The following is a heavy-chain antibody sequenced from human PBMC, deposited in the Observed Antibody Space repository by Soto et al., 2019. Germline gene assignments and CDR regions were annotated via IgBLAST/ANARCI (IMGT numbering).Heavy chain of an antibody. Sequence: GSLRLSCVASGFTFNIYWMHWVRQAPGKGLEWVSRIDNDGSATTYADSVKGRFTISRDNAKNTLFLQMNTLRVDDTAVYYCARDTWNSYWGKGTLVTVSS. CDR2: IDNDGSAT. CDR3: ARDTWNSY. V-gene: IGHV3-74*01. J-gene: IGHJ4*02. D-gene: IGHD1-7*01. CDR1: GFTFNIYW.